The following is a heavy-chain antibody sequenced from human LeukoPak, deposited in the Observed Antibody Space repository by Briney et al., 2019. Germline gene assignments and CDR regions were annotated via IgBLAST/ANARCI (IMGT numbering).Heavy chain of an antibody. CDR3: AGGEYSGSYND. J-gene: IGHJ4*02. CDR2: INPNSGGT. V-gene: IGHV1-2*06. CDR1: GYTFTGYY. D-gene: IGHD1-26*01. Sequence: ASVKVSCKASGYTFTGYYMHWVRQAPGHGLEWMGRINPNSGGTNYAQKFQGRVTMTRDTSISTAYMELSRLRSYDTAVYYCAGGEYSGSYNDWGQGTLVTVSS.